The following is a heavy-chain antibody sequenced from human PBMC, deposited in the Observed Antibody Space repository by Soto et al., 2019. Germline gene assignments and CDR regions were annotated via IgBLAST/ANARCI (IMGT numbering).Heavy chain of an antibody. J-gene: IGHJ4*02. CDR2: IYHSGST. CDR1: GGSISSSNW. V-gene: IGHV4-4*02. CDR3: ASVPFRSASSSSRHIPDY. Sequence: QVKLQESGPGLVKPSGTLSLTCAVSGGSISSSNWWSWVRQPPGKGLEWIGEIYHSGSTNYNPSRKSRVTISLDKSKNQFSLKLSSVTAADTAVYYCASVPFRSASSSSRHIPDYWGQGTLVTVSS. D-gene: IGHD6-13*01.